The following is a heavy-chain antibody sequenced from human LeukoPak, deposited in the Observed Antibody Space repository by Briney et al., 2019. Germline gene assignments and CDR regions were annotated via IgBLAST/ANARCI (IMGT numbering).Heavy chain of an antibody. V-gene: IGHV3-74*01. CDR1: GFTFSNYG. CDR2: INSDGSST. D-gene: IGHD1-20*01. Sequence: GGTLRLSCVASGFTFSNYGMSWVRQAPGKGLVWVSRINSDGSSTSYADSVKGRFTISRDNAKNTLYLQMNSLRAEDTAVYYCARGLYNWNYWGQGTLVTVSS. J-gene: IGHJ4*02. CDR3: ARGLYNWNY.